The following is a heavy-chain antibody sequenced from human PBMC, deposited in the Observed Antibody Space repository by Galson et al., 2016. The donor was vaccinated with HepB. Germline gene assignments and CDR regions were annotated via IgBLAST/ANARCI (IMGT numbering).Heavy chain of an antibody. CDR1: GYTFTNYW. V-gene: IGHV5-51*01. CDR2: IYPYDSDT. J-gene: IGHJ5*02. D-gene: IGHD3-3*01. CDR3: ARGYDFWSGHENWFDP. Sequence: QSGAEVKEPGESLKISCKASGYTFTNYWIGWVRQVPGKGLEWMGIIYPYDSDTRYSPSFQGQVTISADRSTNTAYLQWSRLKASDSGMYYCARGYDFWSGHENWFDPWGQGTQVTVSS.